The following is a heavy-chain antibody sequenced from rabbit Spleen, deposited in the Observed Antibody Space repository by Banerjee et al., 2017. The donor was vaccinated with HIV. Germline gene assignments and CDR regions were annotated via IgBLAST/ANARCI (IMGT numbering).Heavy chain of an antibody. CDR2: IYNGDGGT. J-gene: IGHJ4*01. Sequence: QSLEESGGDLVKPGASLTLTCTASGFSISGSQWIYWVRQAPGRGLEWIALIYNGDGGTRYASWAKGRFTISKTSSTTVTLQLTSLTGADTATYFCARDWDLWGPGTLVTVS. CDR3: ARDWDL. V-gene: IGHV1S40*01. CDR1: GFSISGSQW.